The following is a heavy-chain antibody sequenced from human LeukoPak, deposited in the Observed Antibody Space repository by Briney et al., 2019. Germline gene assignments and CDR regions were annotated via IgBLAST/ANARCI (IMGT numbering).Heavy chain of an antibody. V-gene: IGHV3-66*01. J-gene: IGHJ4*02. CDR1: GFTVRSNY. D-gene: IGHD6-13*01. Sequence: GGSLRLSCAASGFTVRSNYMSWVRQAPGKGLEWVSVIYSGGSTYYADSVKGRFTISRDNSKNTLYLQMNSLRGEDTAVYYCAKEPNLSIATSGMYFDYWGQGTLVTVSS. CDR2: IYSGGST. CDR3: AKEPNLSIATSGMYFDY.